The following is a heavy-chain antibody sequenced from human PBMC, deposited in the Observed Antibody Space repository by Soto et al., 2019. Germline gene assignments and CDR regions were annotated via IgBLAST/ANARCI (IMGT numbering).Heavy chain of an antibody. J-gene: IGHJ4*02. Sequence: EVQLLESGGGLVQPGGSLRLSCAASGYTFSSYVMSWVRQAPGKGLEWVSGINANGGSTYYADSVKGRFTISRDNSQNTLYLQMISLGADDTAVYYCVGTRGWYYFDSWGQGPLVTVSS. CDR1: GYTFSSYV. D-gene: IGHD6-19*01. CDR2: INANGGST. CDR3: VGTRGWYYFDS. V-gene: IGHV3-23*01.